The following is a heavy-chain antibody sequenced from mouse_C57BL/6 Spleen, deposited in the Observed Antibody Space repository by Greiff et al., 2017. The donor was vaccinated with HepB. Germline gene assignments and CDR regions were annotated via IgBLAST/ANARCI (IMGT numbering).Heavy chain of an antibody. V-gene: IGHV1-54*01. Sequence: VQLQQSGAELVRPGTSVKVSCKASGYAFTNYLIEWVKQRPGQGLEWIGVINPGSGGTNYNEKFKGKATLTADKSSSTAYMQLSSLTSEDSAVYVCARKRGDYWGQGTSVTVSS. J-gene: IGHJ4*01. CDR1: GYAFTNYL. CDR2: INPGSGGT. CDR3: ARKRGDY.